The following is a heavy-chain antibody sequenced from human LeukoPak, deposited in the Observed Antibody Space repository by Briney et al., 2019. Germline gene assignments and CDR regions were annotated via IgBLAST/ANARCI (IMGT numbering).Heavy chain of an antibody. CDR1: GGSISSYY. CDR2: IYYSGST. CDR3: ARRDPVDAFDI. J-gene: IGHJ3*02. D-gene: IGHD4-17*01. Sequence: KTSETLSLTCTVSGGSISSYYWSWIRQPPGKGLEWIGYIYYSGSTNYNPSLKSRVTISVDTSKNQFSLKLSSVTAADTAVYYCARRDPVDAFDIWGQGTMVTVSS. V-gene: IGHV4-59*08.